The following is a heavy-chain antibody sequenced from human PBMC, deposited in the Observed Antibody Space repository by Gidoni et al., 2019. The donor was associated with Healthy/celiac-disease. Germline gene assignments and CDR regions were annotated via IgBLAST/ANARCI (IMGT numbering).Heavy chain of an antibody. CDR2: ISGSGGST. CDR1: GFNFSSYA. CDR3: AKDLGGCSGGSCYSFDSFDY. D-gene: IGHD2-15*01. J-gene: IGHJ4*02. V-gene: IGHV3-23*01. Sequence: EVQLLESGGGLVQPGGSLRLSCAASGFNFSSYAMSWVRQAPGKGLEWVSAISGSGGSTYYADSVKGRFTISRDNSKNTLYLQMNSLRAEDTAVYYCAKDLGGCSGGSCYSFDSFDYWGQGTLVTVSS.